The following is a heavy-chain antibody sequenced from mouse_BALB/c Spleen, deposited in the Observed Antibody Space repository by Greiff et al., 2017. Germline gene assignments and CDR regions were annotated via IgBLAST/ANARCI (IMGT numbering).Heavy chain of an antibody. V-gene: IGHV14-4*02. CDR3: NAGGPTRAMDY. CDR1: GFNIKDYY. J-gene: IGHJ4*01. CDR2: IDPENGDT. Sequence: EVQLQQSGAELVRSGASVKLSCTASGFNIKDYYMHWVKQRPEQGLEWIGWIDPENGDTEYAPKFQGMTTMTADTSSNTAYLRLSSLTSEDTAVYYCNAGGPTRAMDYWGQGTSVTVSS.